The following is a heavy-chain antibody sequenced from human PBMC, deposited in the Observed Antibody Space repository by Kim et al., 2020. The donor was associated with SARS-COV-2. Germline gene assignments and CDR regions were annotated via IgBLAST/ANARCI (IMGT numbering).Heavy chain of an antibody. V-gene: IGHV3-49*04. CDR2: IRSKAYGGTT. D-gene: IGHD3-22*01. CDR3: TRGQLADYYDSDGYSYYYYYMDV. CDR1: GFTFGDYA. J-gene: IGHJ6*03. Sequence: GGSLRLSCTASGFTFGDYAMSWVRQAPGRGLEWVGFIRSKAYGGTTEYAASVEGRFTISRDDSKSIAYLQMNSLKTEDTAVYYCTRGQLADYYDSDGYSYYYYYMDVWGKGTTVTVSS.